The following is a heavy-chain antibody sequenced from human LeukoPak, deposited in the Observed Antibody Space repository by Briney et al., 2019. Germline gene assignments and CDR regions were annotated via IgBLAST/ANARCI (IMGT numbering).Heavy chain of an antibody. V-gene: IGHV3-23*01. J-gene: IGHJ5*02. CDR3: APGSIAAAGPGVWCDP. CDR1: GFTFSISG. CDR2: ISGSGGST. Sequence: GGSLRLSCAASGFTFSISGMGWVRHAPGKGMEWVSSISGSGGSTYYADSVTGRFTISRYNAKNTLSLQMKRLRVGDEAVYVCAPGSIAAAGPGVWCDPWGQGTLVTVSS. D-gene: IGHD6-13*01.